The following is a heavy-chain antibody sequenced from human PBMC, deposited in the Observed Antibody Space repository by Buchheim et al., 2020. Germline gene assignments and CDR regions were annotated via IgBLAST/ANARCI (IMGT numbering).Heavy chain of an antibody. CDR2: VKSTSAGGTI. CDR1: GFTFHDHW. D-gene: IGHD3-9*01. Sequence: EVQLVESGGGLVGPGGSLTLSCATSGFTFHDHWMSWIRQAPGKGLEWIARVKSTSAGGTIDYVTSGKGSFVISRDDSKNMLYLQMNSLKNEDTAVYYCTTEPRYWGQGTL. V-gene: IGHV3-15*01. CDR3: TTEPRY. J-gene: IGHJ4*02.